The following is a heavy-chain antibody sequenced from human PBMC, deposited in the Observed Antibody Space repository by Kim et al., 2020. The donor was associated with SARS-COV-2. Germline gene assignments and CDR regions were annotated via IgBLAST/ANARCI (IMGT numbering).Heavy chain of an antibody. D-gene: IGHD3-22*01. CDR3: AVDSSGYYYLFDY. V-gene: IGHV4-59*01. J-gene: IGHJ4*02. Sequence: SDPSLKSRVPISVDTSKNQFSLKLSSVTAADTAVYYCAVDSSGYYYLFDYWGQGTLVTVSS.